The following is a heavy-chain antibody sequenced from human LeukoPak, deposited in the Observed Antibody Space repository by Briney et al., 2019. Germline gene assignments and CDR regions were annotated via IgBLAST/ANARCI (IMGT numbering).Heavy chain of an antibody. CDR1: GFTFSSYS. Sequence: NPGGSLRLSCAASGFTFSSYSMNWVRQAPGKGLEWVSSISSSSSYIYYADSVMGRFTISRDNAKNSLCLQMNSLRAEDTAVYYCASVDFWSGYYDAVNYWGQGTLVTVSS. D-gene: IGHD3-3*01. CDR3: ASVDFWSGYYDAVNY. V-gene: IGHV3-21*01. J-gene: IGHJ4*02. CDR2: ISSSSSYI.